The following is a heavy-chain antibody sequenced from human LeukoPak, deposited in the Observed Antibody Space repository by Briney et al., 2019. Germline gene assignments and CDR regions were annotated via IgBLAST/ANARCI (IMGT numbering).Heavy chain of an antibody. CDR1: GFSNADYG. Sequence: GGSLRLSCVGAGFSNADYGMSWVRQVPGKGLEWVSGIDWSGQASEYADSVKRRFIISRDNAENSLYLQMNSLRPEDTGLYYCARDLSATWYSLAFWDQGTLVTVSS. V-gene: IGHV3-20*04. CDR2: IDWSGQAS. D-gene: IGHD2-15*01. J-gene: IGHJ4*02. CDR3: ARDLSATWYSLAF.